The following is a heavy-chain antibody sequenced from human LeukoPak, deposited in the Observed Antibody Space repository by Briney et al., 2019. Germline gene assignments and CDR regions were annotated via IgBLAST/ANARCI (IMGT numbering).Heavy chain of an antibody. J-gene: IGHJ6*02. D-gene: IGHD2-2*01. CDR3: TRHDVVPVLGHGMAD. CDR2: ISPDGYN. Sequence: SETLSLTCSVSGAYIGTYYWSWMRQAPGKGLEWIGYISPDGYNLNTPSLRSRVTITRDTSENQFSLILSSATAADTAVYYCTRHDVVPVLGHGMADWGQGTTVTVAS. V-gene: IGHV4-59*08. CDR1: GAYIGTYY.